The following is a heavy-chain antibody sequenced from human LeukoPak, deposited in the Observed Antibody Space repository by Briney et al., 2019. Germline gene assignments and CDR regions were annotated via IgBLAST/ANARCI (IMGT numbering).Heavy chain of an antibody. CDR2: ISYTGGT. Sequence: SETLSLTCAVYGGSFSGYYWSWIRQHPGKGLEWIGYISYTGGTYYNPSLESRVSMSVDTSKNQFSLKLSSVTAADTAMYYCARIIVGASFDYWGQGTLVTVSS. D-gene: IGHD1-26*01. J-gene: IGHJ4*02. CDR3: ARIIVGASFDY. CDR1: GGSFSGYY. V-gene: IGHV4-31*11.